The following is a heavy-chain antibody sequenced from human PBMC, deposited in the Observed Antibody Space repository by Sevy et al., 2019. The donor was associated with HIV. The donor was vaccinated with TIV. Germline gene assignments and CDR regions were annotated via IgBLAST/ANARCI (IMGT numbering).Heavy chain of an antibody. CDR1: GYTFTDYF. J-gene: IGHJ3*02. V-gene: IGHV1-2*02. CDR2: INPNSGGT. CDR3: ASRSGYYYDSSRYYNTDAFDI. Sequence: ASVKVSCKASGYTFTDYFMHWVRQAPGQGLEWMGWINPNSGGTNYAQRFRGRVTMTRHTSISTAYMELSRLRSDDTAVNYGASRSGYYYDSSRYYNTDAFDIWGQGTMVTVSS. D-gene: IGHD3-22*01.